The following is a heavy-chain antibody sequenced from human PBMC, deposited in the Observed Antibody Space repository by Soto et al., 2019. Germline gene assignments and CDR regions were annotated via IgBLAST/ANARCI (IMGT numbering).Heavy chain of an antibody. CDR2: ISGSGGST. J-gene: IGHJ6*03. CDR1: GFSLSSYA. Sequence: PGGSLGLSCAASGFSLSSYAMSWVRQAPGKGLEWVSAISGSGGSTYYADSVKGRFTISRDNSKNTLYLQMNSLRAEDTAVYYCAKKVDFGALIYYYYYMDVWGKGTTVTVSS. D-gene: IGHD3-3*01. CDR3: AKKVDFGALIYYYYYMDV. V-gene: IGHV3-23*01.